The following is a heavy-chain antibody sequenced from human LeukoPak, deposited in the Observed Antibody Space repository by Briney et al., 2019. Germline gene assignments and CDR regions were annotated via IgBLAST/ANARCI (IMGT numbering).Heavy chain of an antibody. CDR1: GGSISSGSYY. CDR3: ASRGNSRDY. D-gene: IGHD4-23*01. Sequence: PSETLSLTCTVSGGSISSGSYYWSWIRQPAGKGLEWIVRIYTSGSTNYNPSLKSRATISVDTSKNQFSLKLSSVTAADTAVYYCASRGNSRDYWGQGTLVTVSS. J-gene: IGHJ4*02. V-gene: IGHV4-61*02. CDR2: IYTSGST.